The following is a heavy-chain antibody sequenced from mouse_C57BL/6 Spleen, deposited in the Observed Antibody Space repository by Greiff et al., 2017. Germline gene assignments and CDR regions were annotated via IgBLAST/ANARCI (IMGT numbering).Heavy chain of an antibody. J-gene: IGHJ2*01. CDR2: IWSGGST. V-gene: IGHV2-2*01. CDR3: ARAGGPFDY. Sequence: QVQLKESGPGLVQPSQSLSITCTVSGFSLTSYGVNWVRQSPGKGLEWLGVIWSGGSTVYNAAFISRLSISKDNSNSEVVFQMNSLQADDTAIYYCARAGGPFDYWGQGTTLTVSS. D-gene: IGHD3-1*01. CDR1: GFSLTSYG.